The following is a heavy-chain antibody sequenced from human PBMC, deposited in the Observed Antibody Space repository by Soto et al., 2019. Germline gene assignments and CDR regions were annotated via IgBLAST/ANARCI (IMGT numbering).Heavy chain of an antibody. V-gene: IGHV1-2*02. J-gene: IGHJ4*02. CDR1: GYTLTGHY. CDR2: INPNSGGT. D-gene: IGHD6-13*01. Sequence: ASVKVSCKASGYTLTGHYMHWVRQAPGQGFEWMGWINPNSGGTNYAQKFQGRVTMTRDTSISTAYMELNRLRSDDTAVFYCAREYSSTWYPFDYWGQGTLVTVSS. CDR3: AREYSSTWYPFDY.